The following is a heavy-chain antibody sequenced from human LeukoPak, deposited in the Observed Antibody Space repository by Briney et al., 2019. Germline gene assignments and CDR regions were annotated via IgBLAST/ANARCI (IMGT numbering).Heavy chain of an antibody. Sequence: ASVKVSCKASGYTFTGYYVHWVRQAPGQGLEWMGWINPNTGGTNYAQKFQGRVTMTRDTSISTAYMELSRLRSDDTAVYYCARYCSGGSCLHYDFWGQGTLVTVSS. V-gene: IGHV1-2*02. CDR2: INPNTGGT. CDR3: ARYCSGGSCLHYDF. D-gene: IGHD2-15*01. CDR1: GYTFTGYY. J-gene: IGHJ4*02.